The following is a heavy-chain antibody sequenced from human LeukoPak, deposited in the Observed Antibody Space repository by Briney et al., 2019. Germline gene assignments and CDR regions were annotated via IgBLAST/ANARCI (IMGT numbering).Heavy chain of an antibody. CDR3: ARGGFAVAGTPLNDF. CDR2: ISAYDGTT. V-gene: IGHV1-18*01. CDR1: GYAFSSYS. J-gene: IGHJ4*02. Sequence: GASVKVSCKTSGYAFSSYSVTWARQAPGQGLEWMAWISAYDGTTHRAQKVQDRVILTTDTSKDTAYMELRNLTSDDTAVYYCARGGFAVAGTPLNDFWGQGTLVTVSS. D-gene: IGHD6-19*01.